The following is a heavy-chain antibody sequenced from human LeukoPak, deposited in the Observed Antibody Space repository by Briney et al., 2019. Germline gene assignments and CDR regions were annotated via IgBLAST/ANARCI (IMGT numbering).Heavy chain of an antibody. Sequence: GASVKVSCKASGYTFTGYYMHWVRQAPGQGLEWMGWINPNSGDTNYAQKFQGRVTMTRDTSISTTYMEVSWLRSDDTAVYYCARDGGLDYWGQGTLVTVSS. J-gene: IGHJ4*02. CDR2: INPNSGDT. CDR3: ARDGGLDY. V-gene: IGHV1-2*02. CDR1: GYTFTGYY.